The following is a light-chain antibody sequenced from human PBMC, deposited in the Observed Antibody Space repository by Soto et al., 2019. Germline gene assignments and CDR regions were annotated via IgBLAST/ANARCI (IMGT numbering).Light chain of an antibody. Sequence: EIVLTQSPATLSLSPGERATLSCRASQSISTYLGWYQQKPGQAPRLLIYDTSNRAAGVPARFSGSGSGTDFTLSISSLEPEDFAVYYCQQRTNWPLTFGGGTKVEI. J-gene: IGKJ4*01. CDR3: QQRTNWPLT. CDR2: DTS. V-gene: IGKV3-11*01. CDR1: QSISTY.